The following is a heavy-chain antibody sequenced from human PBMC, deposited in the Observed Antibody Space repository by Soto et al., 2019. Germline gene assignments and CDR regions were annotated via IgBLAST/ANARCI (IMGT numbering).Heavy chain of an antibody. CDR2: ISGSGDSA. CDR3: GKERRGSGWSVCNY. CDR1: GFTFRDYA. J-gene: IGHJ4*02. Sequence: VQLLESGGGLVQPGGSLRLSCAASGFTFRDYAMNWVRQAPGKGLEWVPDISGSGDSARYADSVRGRFTISRDNSRNTLYLQMNSLRFDDTAVYYCGKERRGSGWSVCNYWGQGTLVTVSS. V-gene: IGHV3-23*01. D-gene: IGHD6-19*01.